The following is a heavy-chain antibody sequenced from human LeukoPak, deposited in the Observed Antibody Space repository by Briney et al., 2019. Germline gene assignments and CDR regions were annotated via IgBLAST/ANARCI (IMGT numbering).Heavy chain of an antibody. J-gene: IGHJ6*02. CDR2: INPNSGGT. CDR3: ARDVRSNYGSHTMDV. CDR1: GYTFTAYY. V-gene: IGHV1-2*02. D-gene: IGHD4-11*01. Sequence: ASVKVSCKTSGYTFTAYYKDWVRQAPGQGLEWMGWINPNSGGTNYAQHFQGRVTMTRDTSISTAYLELSRLTSDDTAVYYCARDVRSNYGSHTMDVWGQGTTVTVSS.